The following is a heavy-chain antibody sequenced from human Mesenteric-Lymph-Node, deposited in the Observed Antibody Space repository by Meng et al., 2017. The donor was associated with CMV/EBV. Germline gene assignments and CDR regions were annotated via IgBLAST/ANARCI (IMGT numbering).Heavy chain of an antibody. CDR3: ARGYSSSSRFLFNY. Sequence: GESLKISCAASGFAFFNYAMNWVRQVPGKGLEWVSGISAGGSSTYYPDSVKGRFTISRDNSKNTLYLQMNSLRAEDTAVYYCARGYSSSSRFLFNYWGQGTLVTVS. J-gene: IGHJ4*02. D-gene: IGHD6-6*01. V-gene: IGHV3-23*01. CDR1: GFAFFNYA. CDR2: ISAGGSST.